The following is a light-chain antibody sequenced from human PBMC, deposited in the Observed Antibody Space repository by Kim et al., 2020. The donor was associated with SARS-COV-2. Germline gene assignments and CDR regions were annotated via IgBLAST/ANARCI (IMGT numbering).Light chain of an antibody. V-gene: IGKV3-20*01. J-gene: IGKJ4*01. CDR1: QSVSNSR. Sequence: EIVLTQSPSTLSLSPGERATLSCRASQSVSNSRLAWYQQKPGQAPRLLIYASSSRATGITDRFSGSGSGTDFTLTISRLEPEDFAVYYCQQYGASSLTFGGGTKVDIK. CDR3: QQYGASSLT. CDR2: ASS.